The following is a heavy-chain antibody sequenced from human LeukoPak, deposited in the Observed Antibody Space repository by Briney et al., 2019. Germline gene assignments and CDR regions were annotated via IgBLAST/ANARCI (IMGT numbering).Heavy chain of an antibody. CDR3: AKRRGEDYLDY. D-gene: IGHD2-21*01. J-gene: IGHJ4*02. CDR1: GFTFSSFG. Sequence: GGSLRLSCAASGFTFSSFGTHWVRQAPGNGLEWVAFIRYDGSNKKYADAVTGRFTISRDNSKNTLYLQMSSLRAEDTAVYYCAKRRGEDYLDYGRQGTLVTVSS. V-gene: IGHV3-30*02. CDR2: IRYDGSNK.